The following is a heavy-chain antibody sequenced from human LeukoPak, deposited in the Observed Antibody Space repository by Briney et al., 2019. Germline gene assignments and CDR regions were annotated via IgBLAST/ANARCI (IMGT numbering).Heavy chain of an antibody. J-gene: IGHJ4*02. CDR3: ARDSSGWTYYFDY. Sequence: GGSLRLSCAASGFTFRNYWMSWVRQAPGKGLEWVANIKQDGSEKYYVDSVKGRFTISRDNAKNSLYLQMNSLRAEDTAVYYCARDSSGWTYYFDYWGQGTLVTVSS. CDR1: GFTFRNYW. V-gene: IGHV3-7*01. D-gene: IGHD6-19*01. CDR2: IKQDGSEK.